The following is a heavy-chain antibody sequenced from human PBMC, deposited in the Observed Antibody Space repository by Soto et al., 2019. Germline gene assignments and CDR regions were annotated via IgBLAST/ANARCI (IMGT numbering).Heavy chain of an antibody. Sequence: QVQLQESGPGLVKPSETLSLTCTVSGGSISSYYWSWIRQPPGKGLEWIGYIYYSGSTNYNPSLKRRVTLPDDTSKTRSPLKLSSVTAAATAVYYCARDLGVRGGYYGMDVWGQGTTVTVSS. V-gene: IGHV4-59*01. CDR3: ARDLGVRGGYYGMDV. CDR2: IYYSGST. D-gene: IGHD2-15*01. J-gene: IGHJ6*02. CDR1: GGSISSYY.